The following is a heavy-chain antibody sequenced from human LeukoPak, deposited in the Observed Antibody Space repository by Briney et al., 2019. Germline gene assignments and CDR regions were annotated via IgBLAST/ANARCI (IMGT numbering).Heavy chain of an antibody. CDR2: ISAYNCNT. D-gene: IGHD6-19*01. CDR3: ARERAYSRGWFPKD. CDR1: GYTFTSYG. J-gene: IGHJ4*02. V-gene: IGHV1-18*01. Sequence: ASVKVSCKASGYTFTSYGNSWVRQAPAQGREGIGVISAYNCNTNYAHKLHVKVTITTDTSTTTDSLQLRSLRSDDTATDYYARERAYSRGWFPKDWGQGTLVTVSS.